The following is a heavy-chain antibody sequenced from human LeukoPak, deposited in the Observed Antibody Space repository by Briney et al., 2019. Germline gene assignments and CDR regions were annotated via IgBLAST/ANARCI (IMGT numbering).Heavy chain of an antibody. V-gene: IGHV4-39*01. J-gene: IGHJ4*02. Sequence: SETLSLTCTVSGGSISSSSYYWGWIRQPPGKGLEWIGSIYYSGSTYYNPSLKSRVTISVDTSKNQFSLKLSSVTAADTAVYYCARYASGSYFDYWGQGTLVTVSS. CDR2: IYYSGST. CDR1: GGSISSSSYY. CDR3: ARYASGSYFDY. D-gene: IGHD1-26*01.